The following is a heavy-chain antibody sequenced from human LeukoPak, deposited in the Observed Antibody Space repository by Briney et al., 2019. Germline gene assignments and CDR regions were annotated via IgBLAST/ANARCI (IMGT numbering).Heavy chain of an antibody. J-gene: IGHJ4*02. V-gene: IGHV4-39*07. CDR3: ARLVDGYCSR. CDR2: IYYSGTS. CDR1: GGSFSSSTYY. D-gene: IGHD2-2*03. Sequence: PSETLSLTCSVSGGSFSSSTYYWGWIRQPPGKGLEWIGAIYYSGTSYYNSSLKSRVTISVDTSKNQSSLKLSSVTAADTAVYYCARLVDGYCSRWGQGTLVTVSS.